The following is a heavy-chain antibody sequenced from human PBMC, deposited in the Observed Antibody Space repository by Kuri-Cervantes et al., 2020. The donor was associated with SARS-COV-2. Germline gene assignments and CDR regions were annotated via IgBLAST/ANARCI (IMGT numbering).Heavy chain of an antibody. J-gene: IGHJ3*02. V-gene: IGHV4-59*01. Sequence: GSLRLSCTVSGGSISSYYWSWIRQPPGKGLEWIGYIYYSGSTNYNPSLKSRVTISVDTSKNQFSLKLSSVTAADTAVYYCATGRTPDAFDIWGQGTMVTVSS. CDR2: IYYSGST. CDR3: ATGRTPDAFDI. CDR1: GGSISSYY. D-gene: IGHD2-15*01.